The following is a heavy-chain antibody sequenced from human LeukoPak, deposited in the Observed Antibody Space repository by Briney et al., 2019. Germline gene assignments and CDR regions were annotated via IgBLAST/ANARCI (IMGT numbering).Heavy chain of an antibody. Sequence: PSETLSLTCAVYGGSFSGYYWSWIRQPPGKGLEWIGEINHSGSTNYNPSLKSRVTISVDTSKNQFSLKLSSVTAADTAVYYCARGWGSGWYGDYYGMDVWGQGTTVTVSS. CDR1: GGSFSGYY. CDR3: ARGWGSGWYGDYYGMDV. CDR2: INHSGST. V-gene: IGHV4-34*01. D-gene: IGHD6-19*01. J-gene: IGHJ6*02.